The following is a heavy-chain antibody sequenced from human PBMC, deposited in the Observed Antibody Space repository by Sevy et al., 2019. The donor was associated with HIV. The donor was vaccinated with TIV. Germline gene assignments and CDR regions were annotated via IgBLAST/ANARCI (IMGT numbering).Heavy chain of an antibody. Sequence: SETLSLTCTVSGGSISSGDYYWSWIRQPPGKGLEWIGYIYYSGSTYYNPSLKSRVTISVDTSKNQFSLKLSSVTAAETAVYYCARAHRVYCSSTSCPGGIDYWGQGTLVTVSS. J-gene: IGHJ4*02. CDR1: GGSISSGDYY. D-gene: IGHD2-2*01. V-gene: IGHV4-30-4*01. CDR2: IYYSGST. CDR3: ARAHRVYCSSTSCPGGIDY.